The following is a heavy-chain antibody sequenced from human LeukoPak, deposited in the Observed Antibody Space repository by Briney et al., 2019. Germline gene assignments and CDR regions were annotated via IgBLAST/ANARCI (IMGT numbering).Heavy chain of an antibody. J-gene: IGHJ4*02. CDR2: IKSKSTGGTI. CDR3: TSEQDCSGRSCSVF. V-gene: IGHV3-15*01. D-gene: IGHD2-15*01. CDR1: GYNFNDAW. Sequence: GGSLRLSCEASGYNFNDAWVSWVRQAPGKGLEWVGRIKSKSTGGTIDYATPVKDRFTISRDDSTNTLFLQMGSLKTEDTAVYYCTSEQDCSGRSCSVFWGQGTLVTVSS.